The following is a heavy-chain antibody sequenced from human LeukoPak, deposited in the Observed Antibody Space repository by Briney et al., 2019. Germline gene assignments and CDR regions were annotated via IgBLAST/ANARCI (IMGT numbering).Heavy chain of an antibody. CDR1: GFTFSSYS. V-gene: IGHV3-48*04. D-gene: IGHD1-26*01. Sequence: PGGSLRLSCAASGFTFSSYSMNWVRQAPGKGLEWISYITSSSSSMYYADSVKGRFTISRDNAKNSLYLQMNSLRAEDTAVYYCAGVSGSYGDSAYWGQGTLVTVSS. CDR3: AGVSGSYGDSAY. J-gene: IGHJ4*02. CDR2: ITSSSSSM.